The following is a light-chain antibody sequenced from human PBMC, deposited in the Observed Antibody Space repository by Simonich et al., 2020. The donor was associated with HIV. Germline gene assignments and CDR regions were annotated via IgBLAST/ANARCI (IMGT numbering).Light chain of an antibody. CDR1: QSLVHSDGNPS. CDR2: KVS. CDR3: MQGTHWPVT. Sequence: DVVMTQSPRSLPVTLGQPASISCRSTQSLVHSDGNPSLNWLKQRPCHSPRRLIYKVSNRDSGVPDRFSGSGSGTDFTLKISRVEAEDVGVYFCMQGTHWPVTFGGGTKVEIK. J-gene: IGKJ4*01. V-gene: IGKV2-30*02.